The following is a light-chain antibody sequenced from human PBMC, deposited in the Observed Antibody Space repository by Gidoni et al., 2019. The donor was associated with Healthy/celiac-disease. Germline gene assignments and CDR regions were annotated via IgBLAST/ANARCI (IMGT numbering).Light chain of an antibody. Sequence: EFVLTQSPGTLSLSPGERATLSCRASQSVSSSYLACYQKKPGQATRLIIYGATSRATGIPDRSSGRGGGTDITITISRVEQEDLAVYYYQQNGRSPETFGQGTKLEIK. CDR1: QSVSSSY. V-gene: IGKV3-20*01. CDR3: QQNGRSPET. J-gene: IGKJ2*01. CDR2: GAT.